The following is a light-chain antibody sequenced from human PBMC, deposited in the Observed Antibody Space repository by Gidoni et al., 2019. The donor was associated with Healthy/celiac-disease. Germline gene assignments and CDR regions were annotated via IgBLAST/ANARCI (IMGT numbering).Light chain of an antibody. CDR3: QQYNNWPPLYT. CDR2: GAS. J-gene: IGKJ2*01. CDR1: QSVSSN. Sequence: EIVMTQSPATLSVSPGERATLSCRASQSVSSNLAWYQQKPGQAPRLLIDGASTRATGIPARFIGSGSGTEFTLTISSLQSEDFAVYYCQQYNNWPPLYTFGQGTKLEIK. V-gene: IGKV3-15*01.